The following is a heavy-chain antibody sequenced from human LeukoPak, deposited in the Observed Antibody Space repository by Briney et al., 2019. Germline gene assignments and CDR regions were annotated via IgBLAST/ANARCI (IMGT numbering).Heavy chain of an antibody. J-gene: IGHJ6*02. V-gene: IGHV1-18*01. Sequence: ASVKVSCKASGYTFTSYGISWVRQAPGHGLEWMGWISAYNGKTNYAQKRQARVTMTTDTSTSTAYMALRSLRYDDTAVYYGARARPLYYGSGSYVPFLRHYYYVMDVWGQGTTVTVSS. CDR2: ISAYNGKT. D-gene: IGHD3-10*01. CDR3: ARARPLYYGSGSYVPFLRHYYYVMDV. CDR1: GYTFTSYG.